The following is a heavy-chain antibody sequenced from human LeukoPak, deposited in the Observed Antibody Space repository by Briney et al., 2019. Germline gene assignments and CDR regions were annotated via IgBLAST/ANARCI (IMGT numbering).Heavy chain of an antibody. CDR3: ARDEDNSGRYYYYMDV. CDR2: IHHSGSTT. J-gene: IGHJ6*03. D-gene: IGHD3-22*01. V-gene: IGHV4-61*01. CDR1: GGSVSGSTYY. Sequence: PSETLSLTCTVSGGSVSGSTYYWNWIRQPPGKGLEWIGYIHHSGSTTNYNPSLKSRATITVDTSKNQFSLKLNYVTAADTAVYYCARDEDNSGRYYYYMDVWGKGTTVTVSS.